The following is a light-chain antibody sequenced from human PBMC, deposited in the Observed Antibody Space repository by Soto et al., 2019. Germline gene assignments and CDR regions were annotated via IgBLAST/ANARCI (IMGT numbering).Light chain of an antibody. CDR3: QHYSAFSVT. CDR1: QSIGAL. Sequence: DIQMTQSPSTLSASVEDRVTITCRASQSIGALLAWYQQKPGEAPKLLIYKASYLESGVPSRFSGSGSGTEFTLTISSLQPEDLATYYCQHYSAFSVTFGQGTKVEIK. V-gene: IGKV1-5*03. J-gene: IGKJ1*01. CDR2: KAS.